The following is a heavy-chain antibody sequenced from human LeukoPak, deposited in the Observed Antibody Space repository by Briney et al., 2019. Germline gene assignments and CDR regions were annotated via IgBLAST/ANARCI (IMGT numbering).Heavy chain of an antibody. J-gene: IGHJ6*02. V-gene: IGHV1-2*02. CDR2: INPNSGET. CDR1: GYTSTGYY. CDR3: AKEVVSMIVGVLYGMDV. Sequence: ASVKVSCKPSGYTSTGYYIHWVRQAPGQGPEWMGWINPNSGETSTAHKFQGRVTMTRDTSINTAYMELSRLTSDDTAVYYCAKEVVSMIVGVLYGMDVWGQGTAVTVSS. D-gene: IGHD3-22*01.